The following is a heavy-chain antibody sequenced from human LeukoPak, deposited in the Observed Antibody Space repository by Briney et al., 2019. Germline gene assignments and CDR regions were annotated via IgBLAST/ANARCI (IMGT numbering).Heavy chain of an antibody. CDR3: AKIPFPLPIVVVVAATRGYFDY. V-gene: IGHV3-11*01. CDR2: ISSSGSTI. D-gene: IGHD2-15*01. Sequence: GGSLRLSCAASGFTFSDYYMSWIRQAPGKGLEWVSYISSSGSTIYYADSVKGRFTISRDNAKNSLYLQMNSLRAEDTAVYYCAKIPFPLPIVVVVAATRGYFDYWGQGTLVTVSS. CDR1: GFTFSDYY. J-gene: IGHJ4*02.